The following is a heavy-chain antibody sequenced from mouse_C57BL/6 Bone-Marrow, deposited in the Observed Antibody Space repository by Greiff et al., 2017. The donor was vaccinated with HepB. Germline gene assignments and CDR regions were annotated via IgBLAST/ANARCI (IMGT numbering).Heavy chain of an antibody. CDR3: TRCFHYYGSSYWYFDV. J-gene: IGHJ1*03. V-gene: IGHV5-9-1*02. Sequence: EVKLMESGEGLVKPGGSLKLSCAASGFTFSSYAMSWVRQTPEKRLEWVAYISSGGDYIYYADTVKGRFTISRDNARNTLYLQMSSLKSEDTAMYYCTRCFHYYGSSYWYFDVWGTGTTVTVSS. CDR2: ISSGGDYI. D-gene: IGHD1-1*01. CDR1: GFTFSSYA.